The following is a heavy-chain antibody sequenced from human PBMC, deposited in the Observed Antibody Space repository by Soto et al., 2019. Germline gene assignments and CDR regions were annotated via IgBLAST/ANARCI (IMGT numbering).Heavy chain of an antibody. CDR3: ATPITMIGFRGAFDI. V-gene: IGHV1-69*13. Sequence: SVKVSCKASGGTFSSYAISWVRQAPGQGLEWMGGIIPIFGTANYAQKFQGRVTITADESTSTAYMELSSLRSEDTAVYYCATPITMIGFRGAFDIWGQGTMVTVSS. D-gene: IGHD3-22*01. J-gene: IGHJ3*02. CDR1: GGTFSSYA. CDR2: IIPIFGTA.